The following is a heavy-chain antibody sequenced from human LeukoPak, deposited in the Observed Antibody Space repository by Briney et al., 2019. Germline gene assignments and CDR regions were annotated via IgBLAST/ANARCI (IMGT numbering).Heavy chain of an antibody. J-gene: IGHJ4*02. CDR2: ISSSSSTI. D-gene: IGHD6-13*01. V-gene: IGHV3-48*01. Sequence: GGSPRLSCAASGFTFSSYSMNWVRQAPGKGLEWVSYISSSSSTIYYADSVKGRFTISRDNAKNSLYLQMNSLRAEDTAVYYCARWLAAADYWGQGTLVTVSS. CDR1: GFTFSSYS. CDR3: ARWLAAADY.